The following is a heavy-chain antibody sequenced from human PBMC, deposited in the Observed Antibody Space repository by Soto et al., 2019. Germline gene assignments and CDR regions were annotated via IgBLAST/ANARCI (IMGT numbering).Heavy chain of an antibody. J-gene: IGHJ4*02. D-gene: IGHD3-22*01. Sequence: EVQLLESGGGLVQPGGSLRLSCAASAFTFNNYAMSWVRQAPGKGLEWVSGIGGSGRTTYYADSVKGRFTISSDNSNNTLLMQMNSMRAEDTAVYYCGKSRYADSSSDFYDYWGQGTLVTVSS. CDR3: GKSRYADSSSDFYDY. CDR2: IGGSGRTT. V-gene: IGHV3-23*01. CDR1: AFTFNNYA.